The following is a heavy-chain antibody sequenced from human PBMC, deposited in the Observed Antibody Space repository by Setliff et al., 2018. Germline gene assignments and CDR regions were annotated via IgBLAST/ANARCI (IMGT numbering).Heavy chain of an antibody. J-gene: IGHJ4*02. D-gene: IGHD6-13*01. Sequence: GESLKISCKGSGYSFSNFWIGWVRQMPGKGLEWMGIIYPGDSHTRYSPSFQGQVTMSADKSINTAYLQWSNLKASDTAIYYCARSPTRYSSSSHFDYWGQGTLVTVSS. CDR1: GYSFSNFW. CDR3: ARSPTRYSSSSHFDY. CDR2: IYPGDSHT. V-gene: IGHV5-51*01.